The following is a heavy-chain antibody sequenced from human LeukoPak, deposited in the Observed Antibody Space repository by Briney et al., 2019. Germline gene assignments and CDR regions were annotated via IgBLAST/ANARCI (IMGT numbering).Heavy chain of an antibody. CDR3: AKGPKLGDGFHCDY. CDR2: ISGSADNT. Sequence: PGGSLRLSCVASGFIFDNYALSWVRQAPGKGLEWFSGISGSADNTYYADSVKGRFTISRDISKNTVYLQMNNLRVDDTAVYYCAKGPKLGDGFHCDYWGQGTLVTVSS. CDR1: GFIFDNYA. D-gene: IGHD5-24*01. J-gene: IGHJ4*02. V-gene: IGHV3-23*01.